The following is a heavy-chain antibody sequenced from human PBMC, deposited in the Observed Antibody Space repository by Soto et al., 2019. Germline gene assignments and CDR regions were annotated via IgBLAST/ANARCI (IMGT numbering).Heavy chain of an antibody. J-gene: IGHJ4*02. V-gene: IGHV1-69*04. CDR1: GGTFITYT. CDR3: VRELFRSGSYPDY. CDR2: IIPVLDRV. D-gene: IGHD3-10*01. Sequence: QVQLVQSGAEVKRPGSSVKVSCKASGGTFITYTLSWVRQAPGQGLERMGKIIPVLDRVDYALKFQGRVAISADTLTSTAYMELSSLRSEDTAVYYCVRELFRSGSYPDYWGQGTLITVSS.